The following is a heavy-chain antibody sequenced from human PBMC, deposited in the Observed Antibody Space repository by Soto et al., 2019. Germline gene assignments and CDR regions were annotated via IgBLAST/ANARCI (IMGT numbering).Heavy chain of an antibody. D-gene: IGHD2-15*01. CDR3: ARVAHCSGGRCYFSVDY. J-gene: IGHJ4*02. CDR1: GGSISSGDYY. V-gene: IGHV4-30-4*01. CDR2: IYYSGST. Sequence: QVQLQESGPGLVKPSQTLSLTCTVSGGSISSGDYYWSWIRQPPGKGLEWIGYIYYSGSTYYNPSSKSRVIISVDTSKNHFCPKLSSVTAAHTAVDYCARVAHCSGGRCYFSVDYWCQGTLVTVSS.